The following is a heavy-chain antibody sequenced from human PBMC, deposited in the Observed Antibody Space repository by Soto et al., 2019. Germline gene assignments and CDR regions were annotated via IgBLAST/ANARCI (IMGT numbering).Heavy chain of an antibody. D-gene: IGHD6-19*01. V-gene: IGHV4-59*11. Sequence: SETLSLTCTVSGGSLSSLYWSWIRQPPGKGLEWVGYIYYNGNTDYNPSLKSRVTMSVDTSKNQFSLKLTSVTAADTAVYFCARGGWSVDSWGRGILVTVSS. CDR1: GGSLSSLY. CDR2: IYYNGNT. CDR3: ARGGWSVDS. J-gene: IGHJ5*01.